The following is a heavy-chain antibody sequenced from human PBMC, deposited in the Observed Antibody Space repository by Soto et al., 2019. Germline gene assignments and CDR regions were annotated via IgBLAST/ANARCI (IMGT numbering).Heavy chain of an antibody. J-gene: IGHJ4*02. CDR2: ISGSGGST. CDR3: AKMREDRRAVTTYYFDY. CDR1: GFTFSSYA. Sequence: PGGSLRLSCAASGFTFSSYAMSWVRQAPGKGLEWVSAISGSGGSTYYADSVKGRFTISRDNSKNTLYLQMNSLRAEDTAVYYCAKMREDRRAVTTYYFDYCGQGPLVTVYS. D-gene: IGHD4-4*01. V-gene: IGHV3-23*01.